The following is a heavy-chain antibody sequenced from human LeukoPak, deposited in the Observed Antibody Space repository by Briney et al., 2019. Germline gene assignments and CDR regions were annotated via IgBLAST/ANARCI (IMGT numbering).Heavy chain of an antibody. CDR1: GFTVSSNY. Sequence: GGSLRLSCAASGFTVSSNYMSWVRQAPGKGLEWVSVIYSGGSTYYADSVKGRFTISRDNSRNTLYLQMNSLRGEDTAVYYCAREGIYYYYMDAWGKGTTVTVSS. D-gene: IGHD3-10*01. J-gene: IGHJ6*03. CDR3: AREGIYYYYMDA. V-gene: IGHV3-66*02. CDR2: IYSGGST.